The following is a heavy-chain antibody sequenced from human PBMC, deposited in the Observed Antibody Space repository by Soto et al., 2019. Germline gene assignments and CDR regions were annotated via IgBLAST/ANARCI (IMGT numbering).Heavy chain of an antibody. J-gene: IGHJ6*02. CDR1: GYTFTSYY. V-gene: IGHV1-46*01. CDR2: INPSGGST. CDR3: ARDRRIAAAVYYYYYGMDV. Sequence: ASVKVSCKASGYTFTSYYMHWVRQAPGQGLEWMGIINPSGGSTSYAQKFQGRVTMTRDTSTSTVYMELSSLRSEDTAVYYCARDRRIAAAVYYYYYGMDVWGQGTTVTVS. D-gene: IGHD6-13*01.